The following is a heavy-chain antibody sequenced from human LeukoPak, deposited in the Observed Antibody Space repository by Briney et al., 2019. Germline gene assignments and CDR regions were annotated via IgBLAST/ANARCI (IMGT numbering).Heavy chain of an antibody. CDR1: GFTFSSDW. CDR2: IKQDGSEK. J-gene: IGHJ4*02. D-gene: IGHD1-14*01. V-gene: IGHV3-7*01. CDR3: ATQPYYYEY. Sequence: GGSLRLSCAASGFTFSSDWMSWVRQAPGKGLEWVANIKQDGSEKYYVDSVKGRFTISRDNAKNSLYLQMNSLRAEDTAVYYCATQPYYYEYWGQGTLVTVSS.